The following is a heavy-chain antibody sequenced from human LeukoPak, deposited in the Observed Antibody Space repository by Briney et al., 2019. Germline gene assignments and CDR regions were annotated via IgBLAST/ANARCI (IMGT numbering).Heavy chain of an antibody. D-gene: IGHD1-26*01. Sequence: GGSLRLSCAASGFTFSSYAMHWVRQAPGKGLEWVAVISYDGSNKYYADSVKGRFTISRDNSKSTLYLQMNSLRGEDTAVYYSARGLVGALDYWGQGTLVTVSS. V-gene: IGHV3-30-3*01. J-gene: IGHJ4*02. CDR3: ARGLVGALDY. CDR1: GFTFSSYA. CDR2: ISYDGSNK.